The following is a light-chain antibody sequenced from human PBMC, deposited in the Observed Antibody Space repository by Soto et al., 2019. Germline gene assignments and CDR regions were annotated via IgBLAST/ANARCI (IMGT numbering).Light chain of an antibody. CDR3: QQSYSVPR. CDR1: RSISNY. V-gene: IGKV1-39*01. CDR2: AAS. J-gene: IGKJ1*01. Sequence: DIQMTQSPSSLSASVGDRVTITCRASRSISNYLNWYQQKSGKVPRLLIYAASSLQPGVPSRFSGTGTGTAFTLTITSLQPEDSATYYCQQSYSVPRFGQGTRVEIK.